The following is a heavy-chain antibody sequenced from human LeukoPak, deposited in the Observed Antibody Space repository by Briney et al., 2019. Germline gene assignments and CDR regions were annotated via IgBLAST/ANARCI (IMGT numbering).Heavy chain of an antibody. CDR1: GGTISSYY. V-gene: IGHV4-59*08. D-gene: IGHD3-3*01. J-gene: IGHJ4*02. Sequence: SETLSLTCTASGGTISSYYWSWIRQPPGKGLEWIGYIYYSGSTNYNPSLKSRVTISVDTSKNQFSLKLSSVTAADTAVYYCVIQVDFRDAYYVDYWGQGTLVTVSS. CDR3: VIQVDFRDAYYVDY. CDR2: IYYSGST.